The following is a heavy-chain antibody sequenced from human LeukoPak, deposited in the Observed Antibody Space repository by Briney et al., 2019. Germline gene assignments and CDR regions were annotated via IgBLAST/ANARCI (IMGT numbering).Heavy chain of an antibody. J-gene: IGHJ4*02. V-gene: IGHV1-69*05. CDR1: GGTFSSYA. CDR3: ARDRGSYYYDSSGYYYFDY. Sequence: SVKVSCKASGGTFSSYAISWVRQAPGPGLEWMGRIIPIFGTANYAQKFQGRVTITTDESTSTAYMELSSLRSEDTAVYYCARDRGSYYYDSSGYYYFDYWGQGTLVTVSS. D-gene: IGHD3-22*01. CDR2: IIPIFGTA.